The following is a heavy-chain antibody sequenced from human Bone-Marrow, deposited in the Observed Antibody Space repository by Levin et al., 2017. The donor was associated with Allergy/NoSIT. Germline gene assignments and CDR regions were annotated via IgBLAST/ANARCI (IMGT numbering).Heavy chain of an antibody. V-gene: IGHV3-48*03. CDR2: ISGSGTTI. D-gene: IGHD2-2*01. CDR1: EFTFSTYE. Sequence: PGGSLRLSCVASEFTFSTYEMNWVRQAPGKGLEWVSKISGSGTTIWYADSVKGRFTISRDNAKNSLYLQMNSLRVEDTAVYYCARDLWADCTTISCAPDRYPWGAGTLVNVPS. J-gene: IGHJ5*02. CDR3: ARDLWADCTTISCAPDRYP.